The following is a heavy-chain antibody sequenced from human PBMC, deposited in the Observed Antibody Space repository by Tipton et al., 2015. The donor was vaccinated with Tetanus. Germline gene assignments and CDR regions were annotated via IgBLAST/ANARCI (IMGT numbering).Heavy chain of an antibody. D-gene: IGHD2/OR15-2a*01. J-gene: IGHJ5*02. CDR3: ARHLYGYWFDP. CDR2: IYFQGST. CDR1: GASISDKKYY. V-gene: IGHV4-39*02. Sequence: SGASISDKKYYWGWIRQAPGKGLEWIASIYFQGSTYYSPSLMSRLTIDVDTSQNLFSLRLTSVTAADAAVYYCARHLYGYWFDPWGQGALVTVSS.